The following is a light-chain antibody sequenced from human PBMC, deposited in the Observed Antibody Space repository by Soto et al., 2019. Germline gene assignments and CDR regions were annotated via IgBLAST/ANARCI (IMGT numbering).Light chain of an antibody. Sequence: EIVLTQSPGTLSLSPGERATLSCRASQSVSSNNLAWYQQRPGQAPRVVLYGASTRATGIPERFSGSGSGTDFTLTISRLEPEYFAVYYCQQYGRSPFTFGPGTKVDIK. J-gene: IGKJ3*01. CDR3: QQYGRSPFT. CDR2: GAS. CDR1: QSVSSNN. V-gene: IGKV3-20*01.